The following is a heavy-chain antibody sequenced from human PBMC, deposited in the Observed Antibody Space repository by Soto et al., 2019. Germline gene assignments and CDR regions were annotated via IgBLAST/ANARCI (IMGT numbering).Heavy chain of an antibody. D-gene: IGHD2-15*01. Sequence: ASVKVSCKASGYTFTDYYIHWVRQAPGQGLEWMGWINPNSGGTNYAQKFQGRVTMTRDTSISTAYMELSRLRSDDTAVYYCARDERYCSGGSCFDFDYWGQGTLVTVSS. J-gene: IGHJ4*02. CDR3: ARDERYCSGGSCFDFDY. CDR2: INPNSGGT. V-gene: IGHV1-2*02. CDR1: GYTFTDYY.